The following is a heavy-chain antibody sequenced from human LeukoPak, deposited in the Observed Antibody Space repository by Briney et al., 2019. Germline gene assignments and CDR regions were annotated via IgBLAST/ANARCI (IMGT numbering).Heavy chain of an antibody. CDR2: IIPIFGTA. Sequence: ASVKVSCKASGGTFSSYAISWVRQAPGQGLEWMGGIIPIFGTANYAQKFQGRVTMTEDTSTDTAYMELSSLRSEDTAVYYCATDKLDYGEAYWGQGTLVTVSS. V-gene: IGHV1-69*06. CDR3: ATDKLDYGEAY. CDR1: GGTFSSYA. J-gene: IGHJ4*02. D-gene: IGHD4-17*01.